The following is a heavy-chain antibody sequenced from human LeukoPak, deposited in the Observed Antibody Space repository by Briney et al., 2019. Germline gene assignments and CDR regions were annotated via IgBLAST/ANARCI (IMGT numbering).Heavy chain of an antibody. Sequence: LPGGSLRLSCAASGFTFSSYAMPWVRQAPGKGLEWVAVISYDGSNKYYADSVKGRFTISRDNSKNTLYLQMNSLRAEDTAVYYCARSITMIVVVIRGRGYYFDYWGQGTLVTVSS. CDR3: ARSITMIVVVIRGRGYYFDY. J-gene: IGHJ4*02. CDR2: ISYDGSNK. V-gene: IGHV3-30-3*01. D-gene: IGHD3-22*01. CDR1: GFTFSSYA.